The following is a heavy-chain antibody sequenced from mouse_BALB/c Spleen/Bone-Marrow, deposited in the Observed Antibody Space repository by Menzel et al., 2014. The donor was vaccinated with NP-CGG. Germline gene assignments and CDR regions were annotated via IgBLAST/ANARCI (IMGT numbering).Heavy chain of an antibody. CDR2: INPGSRST. CDR3: ARRTTGVAPFDY. CDR1: GYAFTNYL. Sequence: QVQLQHSGAELARPGTSVKVSCKASGYAFTNYLIEWVKQRPGQGLEWIGVINPGSRSTNYNEKFKGKATLTADKSSSTAYMQLSSLTSDDSAVYFCARRTTGVAPFDYWGQGTTLTVSS. D-gene: IGHD1-1*01. J-gene: IGHJ2*01. V-gene: IGHV1-54*01.